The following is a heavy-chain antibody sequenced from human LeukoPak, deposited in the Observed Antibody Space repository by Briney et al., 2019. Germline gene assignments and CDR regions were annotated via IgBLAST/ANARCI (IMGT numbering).Heavy chain of an antibody. CDR3: AKQGDDSSGYPFDY. V-gene: IGHV3-30*18. D-gene: IGHD3-22*01. J-gene: IGHJ4*02. Sequence: GGSLRLSRAASGFTFSNYGMHWVRQAPGKGLEWVAVISYDGSNKYYADSVKGRFTISRDNSKNTLYLQMNSLRAEDTAVYYCAKQGDDSSGYPFDYWGQGTLVTVSS. CDR2: ISYDGSNK. CDR1: GFTFSNYG.